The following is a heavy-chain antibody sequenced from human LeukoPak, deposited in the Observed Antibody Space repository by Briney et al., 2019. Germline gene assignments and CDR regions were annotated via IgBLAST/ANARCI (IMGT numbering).Heavy chain of an antibody. CDR2: ISGSGGST. D-gene: IGHD3-22*01. Sequence: RGSLRLSCAASEFTFSSYAMSWVRQAPGKGLEWVSAISGSGGSTDYADSVKGRFTISRDNSKNTLYLQMNSLRAEDTAVYYCAKGSAYYYDSSGYFGDYFDYWGQGTLVTVSS. CDR3: AKGSAYYYDSSGYFGDYFDY. J-gene: IGHJ4*02. V-gene: IGHV3-23*01. CDR1: EFTFSSYA.